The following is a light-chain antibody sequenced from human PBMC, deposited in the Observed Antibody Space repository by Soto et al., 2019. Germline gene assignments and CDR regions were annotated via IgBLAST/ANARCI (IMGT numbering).Light chain of an antibody. CDR1: ERIYSAY. CDR2: GTS. J-gene: IGKJ4*01. CDR3: QQFSSYPLT. V-gene: IGKV3-20*01. Sequence: VVLTQSPGTLSLSRGERATLSCRTSERIYSAYLGWYQQKPGQAPRLLIYGTSSRATGIPDRFSGSGSGTDFTLTISRLEPEDFAVYYCQQFSSYPLTFGGGTKVDI.